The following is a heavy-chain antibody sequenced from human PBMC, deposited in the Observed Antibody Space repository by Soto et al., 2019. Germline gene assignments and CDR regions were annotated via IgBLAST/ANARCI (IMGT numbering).Heavy chain of an antibody. CDR2: ISYDGSNK. V-gene: IGHV3-30-3*01. J-gene: IGHJ4*02. Sequence: GGSLRLSCAASGFTFSSYAMHWVRQAPGKGLEWVAVISYDGSNKYYADSVKGRFTISRDNSKNTLYLQMNSLRAEDTAVYYCAREKYYYCSGRAGFDYWGQGTLVTVSS. D-gene: IGHD3-10*01. CDR1: GFTFSSYA. CDR3: AREKYYYCSGRAGFDY.